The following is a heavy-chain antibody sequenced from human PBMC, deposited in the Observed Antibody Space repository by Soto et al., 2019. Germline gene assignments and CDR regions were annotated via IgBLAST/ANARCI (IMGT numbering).Heavy chain of an antibody. CDR2: IYYSGST. J-gene: IGHJ3*02. CDR1: GGSISSYY. Sequence: QVQLQESGPGLVKPSETLSLTCTVSGGSISSYYWSWIRQPPGKGLEWIGYIYYSGSTNYNPSLKSRVTIAVDTSKNQFSLKLSSVTAADTAVYYCASPPDSKHFTWAFDIWGQGTMVTVSS. CDR3: ASPPDSKHFTWAFDI. V-gene: IGHV4-59*08. D-gene: IGHD6-13*01.